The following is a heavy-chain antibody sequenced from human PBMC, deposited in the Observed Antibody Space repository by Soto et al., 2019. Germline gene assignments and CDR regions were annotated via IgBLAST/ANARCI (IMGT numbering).Heavy chain of an antibody. CDR3: ARLLAARIY. Sequence: LRLSCVASGFSFSNYNMNWVRQAPGKGLEWVSYITDSSDTVHYADSVRGRFTISRDNAESSLYLQMNSLRDEDTAVYFCARLLAARIYWGQGTLVTVSS. D-gene: IGHD6-6*01. CDR1: GFSFSNYN. J-gene: IGHJ4*02. V-gene: IGHV3-48*02. CDR2: ITDSSDTV.